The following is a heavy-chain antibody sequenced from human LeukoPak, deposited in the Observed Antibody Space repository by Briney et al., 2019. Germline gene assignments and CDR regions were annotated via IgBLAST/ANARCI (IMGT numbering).Heavy chain of an antibody. Sequence: PSETLSLTCTVSGGSISSYYWSWIRQPPGKGLEWIGYIYYSGSTYYNPSLKSRVTISVDTSKNQFSLKLSSVTAADTAVYYCALSRGGGYYFDYWGQGTLVTVSS. D-gene: IGHD3-16*01. V-gene: IGHV4-59*06. CDR2: IYYSGST. CDR3: ALSRGGGYYFDY. J-gene: IGHJ4*02. CDR1: GGSISSYY.